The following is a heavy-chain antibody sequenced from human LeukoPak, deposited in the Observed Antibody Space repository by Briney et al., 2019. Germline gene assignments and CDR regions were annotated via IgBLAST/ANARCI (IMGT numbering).Heavy chain of an antibody. CDR2: ISGSGGST. CDR1: GGTFISYA. D-gene: IGHD5-12*01. Sequence: ASVKVSCKASGGTFISYAMSWVRQAPGKGLEWVSAISGSGGSTYYADSVKGRFTISRDNSKNTLYLQMNSLRAEDTAVYYCAKDRGGYSGYGLFDYWGQGALVTVSS. V-gene: IGHV3-23*01. J-gene: IGHJ4*02. CDR3: AKDRGGYSGYGLFDY.